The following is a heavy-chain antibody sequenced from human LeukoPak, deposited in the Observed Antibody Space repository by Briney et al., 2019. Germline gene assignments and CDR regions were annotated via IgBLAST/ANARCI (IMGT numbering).Heavy chain of an antibody. CDR2: IYYSGST. Sequence: SETLSLTCTVSGGSISSSSYYWGWIRQPPGKGLEWIGNIYYSGSTYYNPSLKSRVTISVDTSKNQFSLKLSSVTAADTAVYYCARAGVFAIWAKGKMVTVSS. V-gene: IGHV4-39*01. CDR1: GGSISSSSYY. J-gene: IGHJ3*02. CDR3: ARAGVFAI. D-gene: IGHD3-10*01.